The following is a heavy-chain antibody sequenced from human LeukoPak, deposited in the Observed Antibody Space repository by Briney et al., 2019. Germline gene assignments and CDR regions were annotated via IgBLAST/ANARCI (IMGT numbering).Heavy chain of an antibody. J-gene: IGHJ3*02. CDR3: ARMDILTGYRPHDAFDI. CDR1: GYTFTGYY. CDR2: INPNSGGT. D-gene: IGHD3-9*01. V-gene: IGHV1-2*02. Sequence: GASVKVSCKASGYTFTGYYVHWVRQAPGQGLEWMGWINPNSGGTNYAQKFQGRVTMTRDTSISTAYMELSRLRSDDTAVYYCARMDILTGYRPHDAFDIWGQGTMVTVSS.